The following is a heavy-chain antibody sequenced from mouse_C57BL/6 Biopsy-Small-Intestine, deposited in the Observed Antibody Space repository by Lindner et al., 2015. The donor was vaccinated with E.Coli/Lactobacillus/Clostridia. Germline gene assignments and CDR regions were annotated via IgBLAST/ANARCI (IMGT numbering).Heavy chain of an antibody. D-gene: IGHD2-2*01. J-gene: IGHJ2*01. CDR2: INPDNGGT. CDR1: GYTFTDYN. Sequence: VQLQESGPELVKPGASVKIPCKASGYTFTDYNMDWVKQSHGKSLEWIGNINPDNGGTIYNQKFKDKATLTVDKSSTTAYMELRSLTSEDSAIYYCARGGYYGYDGNFDNWGQGTTLTVSS. V-gene: IGHV1-18*01. CDR3: ARGGYYGYDGNFDN.